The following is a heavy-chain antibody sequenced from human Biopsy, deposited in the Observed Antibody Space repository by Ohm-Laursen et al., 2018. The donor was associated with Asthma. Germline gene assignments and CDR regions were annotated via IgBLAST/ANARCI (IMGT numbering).Heavy chain of an antibody. Sequence: SLRLSCAASGFNFHNYDMNWVRRAPGKGLEWVAQILFDGRKINYPDSVKGRFTISRDNSKNMVYLQMNSLRPEETAVYYCAKDRVAGRSYYFDYWGQGSLVSVSS. CDR1: GFNFHNYD. D-gene: IGHD6-13*01. CDR3: AKDRVAGRSYYFDY. V-gene: IGHV3-30*18. CDR2: ILFDGRKI. J-gene: IGHJ4*02.